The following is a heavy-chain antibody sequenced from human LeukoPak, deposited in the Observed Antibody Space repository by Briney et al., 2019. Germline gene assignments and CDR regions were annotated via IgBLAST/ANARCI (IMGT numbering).Heavy chain of an antibody. CDR3: ARTGDYEILTGYYRY. J-gene: IGHJ4*02. Sequence: PGGSLRLSCAASGFTFSSNGMNWVRQAPGKGLEWVSYISATGGTIYYADSVKGRFTISRDNAKNSLYLQMNSLRVEDTALYYCARTGDYEILTGYYRYWGQGTLVTVSS. CDR2: ISATGGTI. V-gene: IGHV3-48*04. D-gene: IGHD3-9*01. CDR1: GFTFSSNG.